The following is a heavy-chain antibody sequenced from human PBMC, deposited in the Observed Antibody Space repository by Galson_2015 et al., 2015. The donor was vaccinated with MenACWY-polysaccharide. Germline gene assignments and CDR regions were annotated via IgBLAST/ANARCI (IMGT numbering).Heavy chain of an antibody. CDR2: IKQDGSEK. D-gene: IGHD3-10*01. CDR3: ARERWVQGVFFDQ. V-gene: IGHV3-7*01. CDR1: GFTFSNFW. Sequence: SLRLSCAASGFTFSNFWMSWVRQAPGKELEWVASIKQDGSEKYLVDSVKGRFTISRDNAENSLFLQMNSLRVEDTAVYYCARERWVQGVFFDQWGQGTLVTVSS. J-gene: IGHJ4*02.